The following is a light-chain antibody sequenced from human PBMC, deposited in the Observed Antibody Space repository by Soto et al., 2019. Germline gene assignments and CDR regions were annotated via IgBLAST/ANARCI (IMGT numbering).Light chain of an antibody. V-gene: IGKV1-5*03. CDR2: KAS. Sequence: DVKMTQSPSTLSGSVGDRVTITCRASQTISSWLAWYQQKPGKAPKLLIYKASSLESGVPSRFSGSGSGTEFTLTISSLQPDDFATYYCQQYNSYPWTFGQGTMVDVK. J-gene: IGKJ1*01. CDR1: QTISSW. CDR3: QQYNSYPWT.